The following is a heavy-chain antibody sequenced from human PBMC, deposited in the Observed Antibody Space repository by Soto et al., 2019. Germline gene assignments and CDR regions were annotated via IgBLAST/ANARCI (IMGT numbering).Heavy chain of an antibody. J-gene: IGHJ4*02. Sequence: PGGSLRLSCAASGFTFSSYAMSWVRQAPGKGLEWVSAISGSGGSTYYADSVKGRFTISRDNSKNTLYLQMNSLRAEDTAVYYCAIHPPRWETTAIFDYWGQGTLVTVSS. CDR2: ISGSGGST. D-gene: IGHD1-26*01. CDR1: GFTFSSYA. CDR3: AIHPPRWETTAIFDY. V-gene: IGHV3-23*01.